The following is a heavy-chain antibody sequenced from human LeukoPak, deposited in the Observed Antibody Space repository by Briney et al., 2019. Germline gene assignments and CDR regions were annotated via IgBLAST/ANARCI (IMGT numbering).Heavy chain of an antibody. D-gene: IGHD2/OR15-2a*01. Sequence: GASVRVSCKTSGYTFIDYFMQWVRRAPGQGLEWMGRVNAKTGGTHYSEKFLDRVTMTSDTSISTVYMELRRLRSDDTAVYYCARDKYRPDYYGMDVWGQGTTVTVSS. CDR1: GYTFIDYF. V-gene: IGHV1-2*06. CDR2: VNAKTGGT. J-gene: IGHJ6*02. CDR3: ARDKYRPDYYGMDV.